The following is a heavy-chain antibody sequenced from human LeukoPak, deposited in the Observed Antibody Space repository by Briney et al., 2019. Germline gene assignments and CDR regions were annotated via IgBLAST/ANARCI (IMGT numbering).Heavy chain of an antibody. V-gene: IGHV3-21*01. CDR1: GFTFSSYS. D-gene: IGHD3-3*01. CDR3: XXXXIFGVDANWFDP. J-gene: IGHJ5*02. Sequence: GGSLRLSCAASGFTFSSYSMNWVRQAPGKGLEWVSSISSSSSYIYYADSVKGRFTIPRDNAKNSLYLQMNSLRAEDTAVYYCXXXXIFGVDANWFDPWGQGTLVTVSS. CDR2: ISSSSSYI.